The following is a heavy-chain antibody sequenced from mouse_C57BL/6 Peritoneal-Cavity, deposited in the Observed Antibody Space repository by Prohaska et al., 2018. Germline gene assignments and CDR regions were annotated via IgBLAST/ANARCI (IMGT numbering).Heavy chain of an antibody. V-gene: IGHV5-17*01. D-gene: IGHD1-1*01. CDR3: ATPYYGSSSYWYFDV. J-gene: IGHJ1*03. CDR2: ISRGRSTI. CDR1: GFTFSDYG. Sequence: EVQLVESGGGLVKPGGSLKLSCAASGFTFSDYGMPWVRQAPEKGIEWFAYISRGRSTIYYADKVKGRVTISRDNAKNTLFLQMTSLRSEDTAMYYCATPYYGSSSYWYFDVWGTGTTVTVSS.